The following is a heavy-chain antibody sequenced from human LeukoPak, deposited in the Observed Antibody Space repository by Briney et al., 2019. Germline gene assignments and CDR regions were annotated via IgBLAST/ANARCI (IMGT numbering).Heavy chain of an antibody. CDR1: GGTFSSYA. D-gene: IGHD3-10*01. Sequence: SVKVSCKASGGTFSSYAISWVRQAPGQGLEWMGRIIPILGIANYAQKFQGRVTITADKSTSTAYMELSSLRSEDTAVYYCARGPLITMVRGVVSSTSFRPDPNAYDPWGQGTLVTVSS. J-gene: IGHJ5*02. CDR2: IIPILGIA. CDR3: ARGPLITMVRGVVSSTSFRPDPNAYDP. V-gene: IGHV1-69*04.